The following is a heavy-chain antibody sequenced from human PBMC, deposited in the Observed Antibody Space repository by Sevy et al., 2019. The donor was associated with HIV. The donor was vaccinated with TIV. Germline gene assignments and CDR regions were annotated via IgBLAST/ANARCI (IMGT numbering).Heavy chain of an antibody. Sequence: ASLKVSCKASGYTFTGYYMHWVRQAPGQGLEWMGWINPNSGGTNYAQKFQGRVTMTRDTSISTAYMELSRLRSDDTAVYYCARGVPDEGSFVTMVRGVILKIDYWGQGTLVTVSS. V-gene: IGHV1-2*02. J-gene: IGHJ4*02. D-gene: IGHD3-10*01. CDR2: INPNSGGT. CDR3: ARGVPDEGSFVTMVRGVILKIDY. CDR1: GYTFTGYY.